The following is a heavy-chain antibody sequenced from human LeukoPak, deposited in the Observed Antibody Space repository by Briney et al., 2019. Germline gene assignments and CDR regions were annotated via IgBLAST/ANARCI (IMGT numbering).Heavy chain of an antibody. Sequence: GGSLRLSCAASGFTFSSYAMSWVRQAPGKGLEWVATIKPDGSEKYYVDSVKGRFTISRDNAKNSLYLQMNSLRVEDTAVYYCTRDSGWKFDPWGQGTLVTVSS. J-gene: IGHJ5*02. CDR1: GFTFSSYA. CDR3: TRDSGWKFDP. CDR2: IKPDGSEK. V-gene: IGHV3-7*01. D-gene: IGHD3-10*01.